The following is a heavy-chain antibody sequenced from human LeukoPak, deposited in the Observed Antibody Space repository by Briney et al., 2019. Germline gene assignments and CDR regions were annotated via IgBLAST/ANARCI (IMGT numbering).Heavy chain of an antibody. CDR2: IKQDGSEK. V-gene: IGHV3-7*01. D-gene: IGHD6-6*01. CDR1: GFTFSSYW. CDR3: AREYSSSIYYYYMDV. Sequence: GGSLSLSCAASGFTFSSYWMSWVRQAPGKGLEWVANIKQDGSEKYYVDSVKGRFTISRDNTKNSLYLQMNSLRAEDTAVYYCAREYSSSIYYYYMDVWGKGTTVTVSS. J-gene: IGHJ6*03.